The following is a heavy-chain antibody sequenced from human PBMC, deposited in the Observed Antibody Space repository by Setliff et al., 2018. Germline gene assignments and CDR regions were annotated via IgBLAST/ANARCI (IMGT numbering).Heavy chain of an antibody. CDR3: ARDGKQYYYDSTGYYRNWFDP. CDR1: GFMFGSYA. V-gene: IGHV3-30-3*01. Sequence: PGGSLRLSCAASGFMFGSYAMHRVRQAPGRGPEWPAVISYDGSHAYYADSVRGRFTIYRDNSNNTLSMQMSSLRAEDTAIYSCARDGKQYYYDSTGYYRNWFDPWGQGTLVTVSS. CDR2: ISYDGSHA. J-gene: IGHJ5*02. D-gene: IGHD3-22*01.